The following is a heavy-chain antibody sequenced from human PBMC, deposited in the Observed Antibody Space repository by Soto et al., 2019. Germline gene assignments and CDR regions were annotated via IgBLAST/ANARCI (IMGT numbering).Heavy chain of an antibody. CDR1: GYTFTFRY. Sequence: SVKVSCKASGYTFTFRYLHWVRQAPGQALEWMGWITPFKSDTNYAQKFQDRVTITRDRSVSTAYMELSNLRSDDTAMYYCARSPFAGSDAFDICGQGTMVTVPS. CDR2: ITPFKSDT. CDR3: ARSPFAGSDAFDI. V-gene: IGHV1-45*02. J-gene: IGHJ3*02. D-gene: IGHD1-1*01.